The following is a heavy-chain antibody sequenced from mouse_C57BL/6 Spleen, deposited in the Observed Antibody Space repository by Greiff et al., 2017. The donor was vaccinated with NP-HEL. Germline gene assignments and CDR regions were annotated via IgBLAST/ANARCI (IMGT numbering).Heavy chain of an antibody. CDR2: IDPENGDT. CDR1: GFNIQDDY. CDR3: TTGPGAMDY. J-gene: IGHJ4*01. Sequence: EVPLVESGAELVRPGASVKLSCTASGFNIQDDYMHWVKQRPEQGLEWIGWIDPENGDTEYASKFQGKATITADTSSNTAYLQLSSLTSEDTAVYYCTTGPGAMDYWGQGTSVTVSS. V-gene: IGHV14-4*01.